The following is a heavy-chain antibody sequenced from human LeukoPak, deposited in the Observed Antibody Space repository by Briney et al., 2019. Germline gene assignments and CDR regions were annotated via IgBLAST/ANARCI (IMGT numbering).Heavy chain of an antibody. J-gene: IGHJ4*02. CDR1: GFTFSSYS. V-gene: IGHV3-21*01. D-gene: IGHD4-17*01. CDR3: ARVEATVTSNVFDY. CDR2: ISSRSSYI. Sequence: GGSLRLSCAASGFTFSSYSMNWVRQAPGKGLEWGSSISSRSSYIYYADSVKGRFTISRDNAEKSLYLQMNSLRAEDTAIYYCARVEATVTSNVFDYWGQGTLVTVSS.